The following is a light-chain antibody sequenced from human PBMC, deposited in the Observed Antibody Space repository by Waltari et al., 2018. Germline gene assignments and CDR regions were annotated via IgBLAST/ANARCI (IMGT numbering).Light chain of an antibody. CDR2: DVS. V-gene: IGLV2-14*03. Sequence: QSALTQPASASGSPGQSITISCPGTSSDVGGFNYVSWYQHHTGKAPKLVLYDVSSRPSGVSHRYSGSKSGNTASLTISGLQGEDEADYYCSSYTSSGTNSNTRVFGTGTTVTVL. CDR3: SSYTSSGTNSNTRV. J-gene: IGLJ1*01. CDR1: SSDVGGFNY.